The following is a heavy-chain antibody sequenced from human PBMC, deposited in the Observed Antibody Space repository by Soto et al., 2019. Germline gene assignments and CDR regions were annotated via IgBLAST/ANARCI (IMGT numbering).Heavy chain of an antibody. D-gene: IGHD6-13*01. V-gene: IGHV4-4*07. CDR1: GGSISSYY. CDR3: ARVSYSSSWYAFDI. CDR2: IYTSGST. Sequence: SETLSLTCTVSGGSISSYYWSWIRQPAGKGLEWIGRIYTSGSTNYNPSLKSRVTMSVDTSKNQFSLKLSSVTAADTAVYYCARVSYSSSWYAFDIWGQGTMVTVSS. J-gene: IGHJ3*02.